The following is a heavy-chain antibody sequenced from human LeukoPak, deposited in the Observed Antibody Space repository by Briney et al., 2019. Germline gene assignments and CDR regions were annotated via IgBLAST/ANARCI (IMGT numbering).Heavy chain of an antibody. V-gene: IGHV3-53*01. CDR1: GFTVGSSY. J-gene: IGHJ4*02. Sequence: PGGSLRLSCAASGFTVGSSYMTWVRQAPGKGLEWVSIIYSGDNAYYADSVRGQFTISRDSSKNTLYLQMKSLRVEDTAVYYCARVDVTGYCDYWGQGTLVTVSS. CDR2: IYSGDNA. CDR3: ARVDVTGYCDY. D-gene: IGHD5-24*01.